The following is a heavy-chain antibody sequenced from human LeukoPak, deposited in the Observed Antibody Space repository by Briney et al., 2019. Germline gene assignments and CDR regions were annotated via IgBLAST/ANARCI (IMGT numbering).Heavy chain of an antibody. CDR3: EKAFNWNVYSSGDF. V-gene: IGHV3-64D*06. CDR2: MTKNGGNT. D-gene: IGHD6-25*01. Sequence: GGSLRLSCSASGFTFSNNSMYWVRQAPGKGLQYVSAMTKNGGNTYYADSVKGRFTISRDNSKNTLFLQMSTLRAEDTAVYDCEKAFNWNVYSSGDFWGQGPLVTVSS. CDR1: GFTFSNNS. J-gene: IGHJ4*02.